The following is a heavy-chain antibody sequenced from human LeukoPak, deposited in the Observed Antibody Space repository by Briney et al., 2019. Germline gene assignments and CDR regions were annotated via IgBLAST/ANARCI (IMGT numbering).Heavy chain of an antibody. D-gene: IGHD4-17*01. CDR1: GGSFSGYY. CDR3: RGVTTLINDY. J-gene: IGHJ4*02. CDR2: INHSGST. V-gene: IGHV4-34*01. Sequence: SETLSLTCAVYGGSFSGYYWSWIRQPPGKGLEWIGEINHSGSTNYNPSLKSRVTISVDTFKNQFSLKLSSVTAADTAVYYCRGVTTLINDYWGQGTLVTVSS.